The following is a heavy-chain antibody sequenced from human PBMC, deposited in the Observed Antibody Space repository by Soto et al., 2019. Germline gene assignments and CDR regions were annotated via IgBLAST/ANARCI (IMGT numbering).Heavy chain of an antibody. V-gene: IGHV1-69*01. D-gene: IGHD2-15*01. J-gene: IGHJ6*02. CDR2: IIPIFGTA. CDR1: GYTFTSYA. CDR3: ARNPLGYCSGGSCETAYYYYYYGMDV. Sequence: QVQLVQSGAEVKKPGASVKVSCKASGYTFTSYAISWVRQAPGQGLEWMGGIIPIFGTANYAQKFQGRVTITADESTSTAYMELSSLRSEDTAVYYCARNPLGYCSGGSCETAYYYYYYGMDVWGQGTTVTVSS.